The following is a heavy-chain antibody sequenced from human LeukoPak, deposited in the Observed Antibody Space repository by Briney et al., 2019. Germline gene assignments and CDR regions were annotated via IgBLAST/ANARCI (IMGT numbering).Heavy chain of an antibody. V-gene: IGHV4-34*01. Sequence: SETLSLTCAVYGGSFSGYYWSWIRQPPGKGLEWIGSIYYSGSTYYNPSLKSRVTISVDTSKNQFSLKLSSVTAADTAVYYCARDRGTWDDDGFYYWGQGTLVTVSS. CDR1: GGSFSGYY. CDR3: ARDRGTWDDDGFYY. CDR2: IYYSGST. J-gene: IGHJ4*02. D-gene: IGHD1-1*01.